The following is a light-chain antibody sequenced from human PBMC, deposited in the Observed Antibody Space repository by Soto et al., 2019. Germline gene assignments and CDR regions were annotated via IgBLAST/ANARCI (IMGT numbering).Light chain of an antibody. Sequence: EIGMTQSPATLSVSPGERATLSCRASHSINKNLAWYQQKSGQAPRLLIYGASTRATGLPASVSGSVSGTDFLITISRLEPQDSAIYYCQRYVIPVTFGQGTRLEIK. CDR2: GAS. J-gene: IGKJ5*01. CDR1: HSINKN. CDR3: QRYVIPVT. V-gene: IGKV3-15*01.